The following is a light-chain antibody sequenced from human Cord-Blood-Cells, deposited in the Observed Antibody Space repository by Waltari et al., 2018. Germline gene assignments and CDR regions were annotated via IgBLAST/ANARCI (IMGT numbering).Light chain of an antibody. V-gene: IGKV4-1*01. Sequence: DIVMTQSPDSLAVSLGERATINCKSSQSVLYSSNNKNYLAWYQQKPGQPPKLLIYWASTRECGVPDRFSGSGSGADFTLTISSLQAEYVAVYYCQQYYSTPTFGQGTKVEIK. J-gene: IGKJ1*01. CDR3: QQYYSTPT. CDR1: QSVLYSSNNKNY. CDR2: WAS.